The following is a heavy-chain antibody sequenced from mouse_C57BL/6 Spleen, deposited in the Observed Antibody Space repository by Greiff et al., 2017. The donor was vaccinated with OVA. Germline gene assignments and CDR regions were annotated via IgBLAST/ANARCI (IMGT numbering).Heavy chain of an antibody. CDR3: ARWGSRGVDY. CDR1: GYTFTSYW. J-gene: IGHJ2*01. CDR2: IDPSDSET. Sequence: QVQLQQPGAELVRPGSSVKLSCKASGYTFTSYWMHWVKQRPIQGLEWIGNIDPSDSETHYNQKFKDKATLTVDKSSSTAYMQLSSLTSEDSAVYYCARWGSRGVDYWGQGTTLTVSS. V-gene: IGHV1-52*01.